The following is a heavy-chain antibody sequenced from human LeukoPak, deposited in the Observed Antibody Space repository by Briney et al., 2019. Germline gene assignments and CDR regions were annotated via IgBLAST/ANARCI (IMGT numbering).Heavy chain of an antibody. CDR3: ARHISGGATLD. CDR2: IYYTGTT. D-gene: IGHD2-15*01. Sequence: SETLSLTCTVSGGSISNYYCSWIRQPLGKGLEWIGYIYYTGTTYYNPSLKSRVTISVDTSKNQFSLWLSSVTAEDTAVYYCARHISGGATLDWGQGTLVTVSS. J-gene: IGHJ4*02. CDR1: GGSISNYY. V-gene: IGHV4-59*08.